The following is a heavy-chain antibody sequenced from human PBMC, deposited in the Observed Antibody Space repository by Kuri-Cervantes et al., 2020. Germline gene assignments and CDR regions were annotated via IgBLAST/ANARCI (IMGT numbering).Heavy chain of an antibody. D-gene: IGHD6-13*01. J-gene: IGHJ4*02. Sequence: GESLKISCAASGFTFSSYSMNWVRQAPGKGLEWVAFIRYDGSNKYYAASVKGRFTLSRDNSKNTLYLQMYSLRPDDTAVYYCAKAQQQLDHFTNFFHYWGQGALVTVSS. CDR2: IRYDGSNK. CDR3: AKAQQQLDHFTNFFHY. CDR1: GFTFSSYS. V-gene: IGHV3-30*02.